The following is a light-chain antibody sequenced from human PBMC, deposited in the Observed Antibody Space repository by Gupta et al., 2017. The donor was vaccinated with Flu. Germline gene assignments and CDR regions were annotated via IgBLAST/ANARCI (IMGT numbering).Light chain of an antibody. J-gene: IGLJ3*02. V-gene: IGLV3-10*01. CDR3: FSTDFSGQRGV. CDR1: ALPRRS. Sequence: SYELTQPPSVSVSPGQTATITCSGDALPRRSASWYQQRSGQAPVLVISEDNKRPSGIPERFSGSNSGTTATWSISGVQVEDEADDHCFSTDFSGQRGVFGGGTKLTVL. CDR2: EDN.